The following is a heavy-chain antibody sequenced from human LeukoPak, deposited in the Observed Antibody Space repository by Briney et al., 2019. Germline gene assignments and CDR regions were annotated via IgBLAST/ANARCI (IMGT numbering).Heavy chain of an antibody. J-gene: IGHJ2*01. CDR3: AKNLLGSDSFSWYFDL. D-gene: IGHD2-21*02. CDR1: GVTFSSHG. Sequence: GGSLRLSCAASGVTFSSHGMSWVRQAPGKGLEWVSSITDSGSGTCYADSVKGRFTMSRDNSKNTLYLQMNSLRAEDTAVYYCAKNLLGSDSFSWYFDLWGRGTLVTVSS. V-gene: IGHV3-23*01. CDR2: ITDSGSGT.